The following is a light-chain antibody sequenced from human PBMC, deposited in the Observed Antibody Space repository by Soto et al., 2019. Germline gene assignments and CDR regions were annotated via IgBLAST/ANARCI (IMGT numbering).Light chain of an antibody. CDR3: QTWGTGSAIVV. J-gene: IGLJ7*01. Sequence: QAVVTQSPSASASLGASVKLTCTLSSGHSNYAIAWHQQQPEKGPRYLMKVNSGGSHLKGDGIPDRFSGSSSGAERYLFISSLQSEDEADYYCQTWGTGSAIVVFGGGTQLTVL. CDR2: VNSGGSH. CDR1: SGHSNYA. V-gene: IGLV4-69*01.